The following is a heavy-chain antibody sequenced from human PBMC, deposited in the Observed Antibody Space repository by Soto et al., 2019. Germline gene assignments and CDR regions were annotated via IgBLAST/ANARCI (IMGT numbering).Heavy chain of an antibody. CDR3: AFTDYDFWSGYSYYYGMDV. CDR2: MNPNSGNT. Sequence: QVQLVQSGAEVKKPGASVKVSCKASGYTFTSYDINWVRQATGQGLEWMGWMNPNSGNTGYAQKFQGRVTMTRNTSISTAYMELSSLRSEDTAVYYCAFTDYDFWSGYSYYYGMDVWGQGTTVTVSS. V-gene: IGHV1-8*01. D-gene: IGHD3-3*01. J-gene: IGHJ6*02. CDR1: GYTFTSYD.